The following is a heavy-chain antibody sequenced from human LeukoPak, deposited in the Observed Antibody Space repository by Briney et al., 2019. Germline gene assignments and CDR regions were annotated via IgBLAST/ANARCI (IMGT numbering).Heavy chain of an antibody. V-gene: IGHV4-39*07. CDR3: ARHALRKGGITMVRDKWDYFDY. CDR1: GGSFSSSSYY. D-gene: IGHD3-10*01. CDR2: SYYSGST. J-gene: IGHJ4*02. Sequence: PSETLCLTCTVSGGSFSSSSYYWGWLRQPPGMGLDWLRSSYYSGSTNYNPSLKSRVTISVDTSKNQFSLKLSSVTAAETAVYYCARHALRKGGITMVRDKWDYFDYWGQGTLVTVSS.